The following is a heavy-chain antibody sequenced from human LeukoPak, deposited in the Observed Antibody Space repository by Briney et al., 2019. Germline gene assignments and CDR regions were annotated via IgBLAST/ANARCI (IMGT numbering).Heavy chain of an antibody. Sequence: SETLSLTCTVSGGSISSYYWSWIRQPPGKGLEWIGYIYPRGSTYYNPSLKSRVILSLDKSANEFSLNLSSVTAADTAVYYCARFSPRAMGNFLDFWGQGTLVTVSS. CDR2: IYPRGST. V-gene: IGHV4-4*09. CDR1: GGSISSYY. CDR3: ARFSPRAMGNFLDF. D-gene: IGHD7-27*01. J-gene: IGHJ4*02.